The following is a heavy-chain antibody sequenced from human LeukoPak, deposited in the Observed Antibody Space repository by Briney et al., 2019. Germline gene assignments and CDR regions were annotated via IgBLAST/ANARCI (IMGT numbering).Heavy chain of an antibody. CDR2: IYYSGST. J-gene: IGHJ5*02. CDR1: GGSISSSSYY. V-gene: IGHV4-39*07. CDR3: ARKGSSTSSSWFDP. Sequence: SETLSLTCTVSGGSISSSSYYWGWIRQPPGKGLEWIGSIYYSGSTYYNPSLKSRVTISVDTSKNQFSLKLSSVTAADTAVYYCARKGSSTSSSWFDPWGQGTLVTVSS. D-gene: IGHD2-2*01.